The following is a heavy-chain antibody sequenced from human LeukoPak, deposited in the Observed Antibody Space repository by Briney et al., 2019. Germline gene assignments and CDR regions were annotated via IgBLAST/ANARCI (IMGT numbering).Heavy chain of an antibody. CDR1: GYTLTELS. J-gene: IGHJ4*02. V-gene: IGHV1-24*01. CDR3: ARCPGYDPDY. D-gene: IGHD3-9*01. CDR2: FDPEDGET. Sequence: ASVKVSCKVSGYTLTELSMHWVRQAPGKGLEWMGGFDPEDGETIYAQKFQGRVTMTTDTSTSTAYMELRSLRSDDTAVYYCARCPGYDPDYWGQGTLVTVSS.